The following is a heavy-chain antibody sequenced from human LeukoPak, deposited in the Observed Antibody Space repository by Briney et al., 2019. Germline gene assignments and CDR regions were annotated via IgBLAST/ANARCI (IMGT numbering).Heavy chain of an antibody. CDR1: GFTFDDYA. CDR3: AKGNAYDILTGCYFDY. J-gene: IGHJ4*02. V-gene: IGHV3-9*01. D-gene: IGHD3-9*01. Sequence: PGRSLRLSCAASGFTFDDYAMHWVRQAPGKGLEWVSGISWNSGSIGYADSVKGRFTISRDNAKNSLYLQMNSLRAEDTALYYCAKGNAYDILTGCYFDYWGQGTLVTVSS. CDR2: ISWNSGSI.